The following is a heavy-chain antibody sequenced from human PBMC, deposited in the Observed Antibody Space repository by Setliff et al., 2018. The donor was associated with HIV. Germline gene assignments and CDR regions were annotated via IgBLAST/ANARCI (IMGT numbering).Heavy chain of an antibody. Sequence: ASVKVSCKASGYTLTSYGISWVRQAPGQGLEWMGWISAYNGNTNYAQKLQGRVTMTTDTSTSTAYMELRSLRSDDTAVYYCARDQAMTTVTQYFDYWGQGTLVTVSS. J-gene: IGHJ4*02. CDR1: GYTLTSYG. D-gene: IGHD4-17*01. CDR2: ISAYNGNT. V-gene: IGHV1-18*01. CDR3: ARDQAMTTVTQYFDY.